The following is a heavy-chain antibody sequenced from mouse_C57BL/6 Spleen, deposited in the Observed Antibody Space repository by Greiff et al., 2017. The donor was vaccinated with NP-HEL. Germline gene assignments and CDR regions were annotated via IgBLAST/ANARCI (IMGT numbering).Heavy chain of an antibody. CDR3: ARWGSPYAMDY. J-gene: IGHJ4*01. V-gene: IGHV7-3*01. Sequence: EVQVVESGGGLVQPGGSLSLSCAASGFTFTDYYMSWVRQPPGKALEWLGFIRNKANGYTTEYSASVKGRFTISRDNSQSILYLQMNALRAEDSATYYCARWGSPYAMDYWGQGTSVTVSS. CDR1: GFTFTDYY. CDR2: IRNKANGYTT.